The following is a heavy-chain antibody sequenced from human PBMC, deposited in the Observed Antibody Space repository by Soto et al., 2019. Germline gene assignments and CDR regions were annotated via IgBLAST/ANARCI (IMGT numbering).Heavy chain of an antibody. J-gene: IGHJ6*02. CDR2: INPNSGGT. Sequence: GASVKVSCKASGYTFTGYYMHWLRQGPGQGLEWMGWINPNSGGTNYAQKFQGRVTMTRDTSISTAYMELSRLRSDDTAVYYCARSGIGGKRGMDVWGQGTTVTVSS. CDR3: ARSGIGGKRGMDV. CDR1: GYTFTGYY. V-gene: IGHV1-2*02. D-gene: IGHD3-10*01.